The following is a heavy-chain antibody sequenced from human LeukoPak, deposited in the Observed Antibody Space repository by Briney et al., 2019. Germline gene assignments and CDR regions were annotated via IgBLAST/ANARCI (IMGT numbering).Heavy chain of an antibody. D-gene: IGHD1-26*01. CDR1: GFSVSSNY. V-gene: IGHV3-7*01. Sequence: GGSLRLSCAASGFSVSSNYMSWVRQAPGKGLEWVANIKEDGSEKYYVDSVKGRFTISRDNAKNSLSLQMNSLRAEDSGVYYCARNGRTLGYCGQGTLVTVSS. CDR3: ARNGRTLGY. J-gene: IGHJ4*02. CDR2: IKEDGSEK.